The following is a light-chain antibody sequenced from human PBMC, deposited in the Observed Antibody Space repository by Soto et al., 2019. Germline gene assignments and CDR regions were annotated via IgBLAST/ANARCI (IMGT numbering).Light chain of an antibody. Sequence: QSALTQPPSVSGAPGQRVTISCTGSSSNIGAGYDVHWYQQLPGTAPKLLIYGNSNRPSGVPDRFSGSKSGTSASLAITGLQAEDEADYYCQSYDSSLSGSIVFGTGTKLTVL. V-gene: IGLV1-40*01. CDR2: GNS. CDR3: QSYDSSLSGSIV. CDR1: SSNIGAGYD. J-gene: IGLJ1*01.